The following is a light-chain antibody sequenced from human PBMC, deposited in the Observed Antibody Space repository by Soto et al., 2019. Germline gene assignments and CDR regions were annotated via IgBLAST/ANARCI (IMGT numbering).Light chain of an antibody. CDR1: TSDVGAFNY. V-gene: IGLV2-14*01. CDR2: EVS. J-gene: IGLJ2*01. CDR3: MSFTSSSTVV. Sequence: QSALTQPASVSGSPGQSVTISCTGTTSDVGAFNYVSWYQQHPGQAPKLVIYEVSHRPSGVSDRFSGSKSGNTASLTISGLQAEDEAGYYCMSFTSSSTVVFGGGTKVTVL.